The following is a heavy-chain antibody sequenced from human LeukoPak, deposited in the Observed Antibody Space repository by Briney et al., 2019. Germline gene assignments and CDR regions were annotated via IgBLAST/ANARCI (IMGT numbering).Heavy chain of an antibody. V-gene: IGHV5-51*01. CDR1: GYSFTGYW. CDR3: ARRRDRGRYFDL. Sequence: GESLLISCKGSGYSFTGYWIGWVREMAGKGLGWMGIVYPGGSDTRYSPSFQGQVTISADKSITTAYLQWSSLKASDSAIYYCARRRDRGRYFDLWGRGTLVTVSS. D-gene: IGHD6-25*01. J-gene: IGHJ2*01. CDR2: VYPGGSDT.